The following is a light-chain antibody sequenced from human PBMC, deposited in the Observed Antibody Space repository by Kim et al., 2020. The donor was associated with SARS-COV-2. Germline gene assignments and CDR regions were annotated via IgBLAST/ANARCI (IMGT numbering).Light chain of an antibody. J-gene: IGLJ1*01. CDR1: SSDVGAYNY. V-gene: IGLV2-14*03. Sequence: QSALTQPAYVSGSPGQSITISCTGTSSDVGAYNYVSWYQQHPGKAPKLMIFDVNKRPSGLSNRFSGSKSGNTASLTISGLQAEDEADYYCSSYASTRSYVFGSGTTVTVL. CDR2: DVN. CDR3: SSYASTRSYV.